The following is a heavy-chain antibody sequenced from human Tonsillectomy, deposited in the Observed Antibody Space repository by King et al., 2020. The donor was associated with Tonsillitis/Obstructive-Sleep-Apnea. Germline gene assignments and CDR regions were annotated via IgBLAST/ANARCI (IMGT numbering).Heavy chain of an antibody. J-gene: IGHJ6*03. CDR2: INSDGSST. CDR1: GFTFSSYW. CDR3: ARVPHIVVVPAEHYMDV. D-gene: IGHD2-2*01. V-gene: IGHV3-74*01. Sequence: VQLVESGGGLVQPGGSLRLSCAASGFTFSSYWMHWVRQAPGKGLVWVSRINSDGSSTSYADSVKGRFTISRDNAKNTLYLQMNSLRAEDTAVYYCARVPHIVVVPAEHYMDVWGKGTTVTVSS.